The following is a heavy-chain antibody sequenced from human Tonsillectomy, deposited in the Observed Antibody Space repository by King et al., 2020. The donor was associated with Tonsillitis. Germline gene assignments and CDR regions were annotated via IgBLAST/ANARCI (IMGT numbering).Heavy chain of an antibody. CDR3: ARESSSYYYDSSGYWDY. J-gene: IGHJ4*02. CDR2: IIPILGIA. D-gene: IGHD3-22*01. CDR1: GGTFSSYA. V-gene: IGHV1-69*09. Sequence: QLVQSGAEVKKPGSSVKVSCKASGGTFSSYAISWVRQAPGQGLEWMGRIIPILGIANYAQKFQGRVTITADKSTSTAYMELSSLRSEDTAVYYCARESSSYYYDSSGYWDYWGQGTLVTVSS.